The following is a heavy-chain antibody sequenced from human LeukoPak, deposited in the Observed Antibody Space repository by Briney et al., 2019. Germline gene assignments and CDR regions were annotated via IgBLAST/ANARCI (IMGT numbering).Heavy chain of an antibody. J-gene: IGHJ4*02. CDR3: GKDGGRYQFDY. D-gene: IGHD1-26*01. V-gene: IGHV3-23*01. CDR2: ISGSGSKT. Sequence: GGSLRLSCAASGFTFSRYGMSWVRQAPGKGLEWVSAISGSGSKTYYADSVKGRFTIPRDNSKSTLYLQMNSLRAEDTAVYYCGKDGGRYQFDYWGQGTLVTVSS. CDR1: GFTFSRYG.